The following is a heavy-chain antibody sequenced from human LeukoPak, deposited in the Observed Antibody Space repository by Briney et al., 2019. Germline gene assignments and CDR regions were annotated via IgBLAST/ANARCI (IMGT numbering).Heavy chain of an antibody. CDR1: GGSSSSSSYH. CDR3: ARLTPFAVDV. CDR2: IHNSGST. Sequence: PSETLSVTCTGSGGSSSSSSYHWGWIRQPPGKGLEWIGSIHNSGSTYYNPSRKSRVTISVDTSKNQFSLKLSSVTAADTAVHYCARLTPFAVDVWGKGTTVTVSS. V-gene: IGHV4-39*01. J-gene: IGHJ6*04. D-gene: IGHD2-15*01.